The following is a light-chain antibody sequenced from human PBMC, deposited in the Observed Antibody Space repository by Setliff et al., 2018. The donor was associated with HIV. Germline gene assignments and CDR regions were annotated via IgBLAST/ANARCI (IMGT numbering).Light chain of an antibody. CDR1: SSDVGGYNY. CDR2: DVR. CDR3: NSYSSSSTLV. J-gene: IGLJ2*01. V-gene: IGLV2-14*03. Sequence: QSALTQPASVSASPGQSITISCTGTSSDVGGYNYVSWYQQHPGKAPKLIICDVRNRPSGISNRFSGSKSGNTASLAISGLQAEDEADYYCNSYSSSSTLVFGGGTK.